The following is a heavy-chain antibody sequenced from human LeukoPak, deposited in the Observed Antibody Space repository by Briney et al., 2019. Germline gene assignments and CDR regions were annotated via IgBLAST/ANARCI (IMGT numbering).Heavy chain of an antibody. Sequence: SETLSLTCAVYGGSFSGYYWSWIRQPPGKGLEWIGEINHSGSTNYNPSLKSRVTISVDTSKNQFSLKLSSVTAADTAVYYCARGRVMITFGGVIATKLHYFDYWGQGTLGTVSS. J-gene: IGHJ4*02. CDR2: INHSGST. CDR1: GGSFSGYY. D-gene: IGHD3-16*02. V-gene: IGHV4-34*01. CDR3: ARGRVMITFGGVIATKLHYFDY.